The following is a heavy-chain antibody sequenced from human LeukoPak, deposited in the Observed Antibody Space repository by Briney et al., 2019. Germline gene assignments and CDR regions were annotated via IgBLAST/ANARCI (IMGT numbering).Heavy chain of an antibody. CDR1: GFSFSSYG. Sequence: PGGSLRLSCAGSGFSFSSYGMHWVRQAPGKGLEWMAFIRSDGSNKYYADSVKGRFTISRDNSKNTLYLQMNSLRAEDTAVYYCARGHTIFGVVIDMDVWGKGTTVTVSS. D-gene: IGHD3-3*01. V-gene: IGHV3-30*02. J-gene: IGHJ6*03. CDR3: ARGHTIFGVVIDMDV. CDR2: IRSDGSNK.